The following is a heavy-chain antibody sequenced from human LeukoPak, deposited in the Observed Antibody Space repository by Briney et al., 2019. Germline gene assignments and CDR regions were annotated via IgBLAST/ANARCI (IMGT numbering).Heavy chain of an antibody. CDR2: IIPIFGTA. Sequence: SVKVSCKASGGSFSSYAISWVRQAPGQGLEWMGGIIPIFGTANYAQKFQGRVTITADESTSTAYMELSSLRSEDTTVYYCASAWGSGPFDYWGQGTLVTVSS. CDR1: GGSFSSYA. J-gene: IGHJ4*02. CDR3: ASAWGSGPFDY. V-gene: IGHV1-69*01. D-gene: IGHD3-10*01.